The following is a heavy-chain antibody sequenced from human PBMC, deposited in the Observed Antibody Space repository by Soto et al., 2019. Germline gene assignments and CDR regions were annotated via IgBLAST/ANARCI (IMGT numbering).Heavy chain of an antibody. Sequence: EVQLLASGGGLVQPGGSLRLSCAASGFTFSSYAMSWVRQAPGKGLEWVSAISGSGGSTYYADSVKGRFTISRDNSKNTLYLQMNSLRAEDTAVYYCAKDWYSSSSGYYYGMDVWGQGTTVTVSS. J-gene: IGHJ6*02. CDR1: GFTFSSYA. D-gene: IGHD6-6*01. CDR2: ISGSGGST. CDR3: AKDWYSSSSGYYYGMDV. V-gene: IGHV3-23*01.